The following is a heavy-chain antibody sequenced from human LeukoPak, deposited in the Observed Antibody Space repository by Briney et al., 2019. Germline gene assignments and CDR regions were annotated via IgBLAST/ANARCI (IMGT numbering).Heavy chain of an antibody. D-gene: IGHD4-17*01. J-gene: IGHJ5*02. V-gene: IGHV4-4*07. CDR2: IYTSGST. Sequence: SETLSLTCTVSGGSISSYYWSWIRQPAGKGLEWIGRIYTSGSTNYNPSLKSRVTMSVDTSKNQFSLKLSSVTAADTAVYYCARDQGDPRITVTDNWFDPWGQGTLVTVSS. CDR1: GGSISSYY. CDR3: ARDQGDPRITVTDNWFDP.